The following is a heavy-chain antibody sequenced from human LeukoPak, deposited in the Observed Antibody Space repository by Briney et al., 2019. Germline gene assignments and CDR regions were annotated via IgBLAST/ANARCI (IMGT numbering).Heavy chain of an antibody. CDR2: INRDGTET. V-gene: IGHV3-7*01. D-gene: IGHD2-15*01. CDR1: GFTFTGFF. J-gene: IGHJ3*02. CDR3: ARSYWANAFDI. Sequence: GGSLRLSCAASGFTFTGFFMSWLRQAPGKGLEWVANINRDGTETYYVGSVKGRFTISRDNAKNSLYLQMNSLRAEDTAVYYCARSYWANAFDIWGQGTMVTVSS.